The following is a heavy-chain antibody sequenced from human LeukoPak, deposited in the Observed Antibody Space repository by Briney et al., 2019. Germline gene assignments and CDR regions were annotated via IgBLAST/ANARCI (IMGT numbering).Heavy chain of an antibody. D-gene: IGHD3-3*01. J-gene: IGHJ4*02. CDR2: IESKVDGWTT. CDR1: EPTFSNAF. CDR3: TTSPGITVLGVVTDY. V-gene: IGHV3-15*04. Sequence: GGSLRLSCAASEPTFSNAFINWVRQAPGKGLEWVGRIESKVDGWTTDYPAPLKGRFTISRDDSENTLYLQMNSVKTEDTGLYYCTTSPGITVLGVVTDYWGQGALVIVSS.